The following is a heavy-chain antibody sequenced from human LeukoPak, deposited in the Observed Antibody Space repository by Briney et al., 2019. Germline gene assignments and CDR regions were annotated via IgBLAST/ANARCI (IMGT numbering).Heavy chain of an antibody. V-gene: IGHV4-59*01. CDR3: ARRGLLPLDY. D-gene: IGHD3/OR15-3a*01. Sequence: SETLSLTCTVSGGSISSYYWSWIRQPPGKGLEWIGYIYYSGSTNYNPSLKSRVTISVDTSKNQFSLKLSSVTAADTAVYYCARRGLLPLDYWGQGTLVTVSS. J-gene: IGHJ4*02. CDR2: IYYSGST. CDR1: GGSISSYY.